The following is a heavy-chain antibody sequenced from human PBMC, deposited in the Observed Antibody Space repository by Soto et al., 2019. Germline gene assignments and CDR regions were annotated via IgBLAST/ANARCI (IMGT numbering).Heavy chain of an antibody. V-gene: IGHV6-1*01. D-gene: IGHD6-13*01. CDR1: GDSVSSNSAA. Sequence: SQTLSLTCVISGDSVSSNSAAWNWIRQSPSRGLEWLGRTFFRSKWYNDYAVSVKSRITISPDTSKNQFSLQLNSVTPEDTAVYYCARGSRSSWANWGQGTLVTVSS. J-gene: IGHJ4*02. CDR3: ARGSRSSWAN. CDR2: TFFRSKWYN.